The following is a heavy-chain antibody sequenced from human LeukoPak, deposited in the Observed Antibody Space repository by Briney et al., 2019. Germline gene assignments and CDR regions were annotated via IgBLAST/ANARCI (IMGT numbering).Heavy chain of an antibody. CDR3: ATLSRRVMGDAFDI. D-gene: IGHD2-8*01. CDR1: GYTLTELS. J-gene: IGHJ3*02. V-gene: IGHV1-24*01. Sequence: ALVKVSCKVSGYTLTELSMHWVRQAPGKGLEWMGGFDPEDGETIYAQKFQGRVNMTEDTSTDTAYMELSSLRSEDTAVYYCATLSRRVMGDAFDIWGQGTMVTVSS. CDR2: FDPEDGET.